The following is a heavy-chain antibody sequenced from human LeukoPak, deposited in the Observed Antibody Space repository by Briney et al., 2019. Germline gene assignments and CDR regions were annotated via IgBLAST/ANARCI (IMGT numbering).Heavy chain of an antibody. V-gene: IGHV3-23*01. J-gene: IGHJ4*02. CDR2: ISGSGGST. CDR1: GFTFSSYG. D-gene: IGHD2-2*01. CDR3: AKGPSDCSSTSCYGQGDY. Sequence: GGSLRLSCAASGFTFSSYGMSWVRQAPGEGLEWVSAISGSGGSTYYADSVKGRFTISRDNSKNTLYLQMNSLRAEDTAVYYCAKGPSDCSSTSCYGQGDYWGQGTLVTVSS.